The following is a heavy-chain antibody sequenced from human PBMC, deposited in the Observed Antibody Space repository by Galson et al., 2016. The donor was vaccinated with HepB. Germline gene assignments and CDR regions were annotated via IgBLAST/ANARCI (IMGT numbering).Heavy chain of an antibody. CDR3: ARRNDYMDV. V-gene: IGHV1-18*04. J-gene: IGHJ4*02. CDR2: LSPYSGNT. CDR1: GYTFASSG. D-gene: IGHD1-1*01. Sequence: SCKASGYTFASSGISWVRQAPGQGLEWMGWLSPYSGNTNYAQKFQGRVTMTTDTTTRTAYMELGSLRSDDTAVYYCARRNDYMDVWGQGALVTVSS.